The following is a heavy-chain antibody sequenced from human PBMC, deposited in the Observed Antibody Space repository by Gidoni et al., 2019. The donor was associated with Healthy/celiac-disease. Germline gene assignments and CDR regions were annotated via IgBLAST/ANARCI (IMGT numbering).Heavy chain of an antibody. Sequence: EVQLVEPGGGVVRPGGSRRISCAASGFTFGDYGMTWVRQAPGNGLEWVSGINWNGGSTGYAESVKGRFTISRDNAKNSLYLQMNSLRAEDTALYHCARVDYGSGFFRPFDLWGRGTLVTVSS. J-gene: IGHJ2*01. V-gene: IGHV3-20*01. D-gene: IGHD3-10*01. CDR1: GFTFGDYG. CDR2: INWNGGST. CDR3: ARVDYGSGFFRPFDL.